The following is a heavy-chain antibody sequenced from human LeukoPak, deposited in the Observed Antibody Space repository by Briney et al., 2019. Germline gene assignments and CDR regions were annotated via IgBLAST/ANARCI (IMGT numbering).Heavy chain of an antibody. V-gene: IGHV4-39*01. J-gene: IGHJ5*02. CDR1: GGSISSSSYY. CDR2: IYYSGST. D-gene: IGHD3-9*01. CDR3: ARLYYDILTGQKSGWFDP. Sequence: SETLSLTCTVSGGSISSSSYYWGWIRQPPGKGLEWLGSIYYSGSTYYNPSLKSRVTISVDTSKNQFSLKLSSVTAADTAVYYCARLYYDILTGQKSGWFDPWGQGTLVTVSS.